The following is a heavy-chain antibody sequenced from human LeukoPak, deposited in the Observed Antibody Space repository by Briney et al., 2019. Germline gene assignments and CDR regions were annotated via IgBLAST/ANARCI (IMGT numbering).Heavy chain of an antibody. J-gene: IGHJ4*02. Sequence: PSETLSLTCAVYGGSFSGYYWSWIRQPPGKGLEWIGEINHSGSTNYNPSLKSRVTISVGTSKNQFSLKPSSVTAADTAVYYCARDHYYDSSDYPDYWGQGTLVTVSS. D-gene: IGHD3-22*01. CDR3: ARDHYYDSSDYPDY. V-gene: IGHV4-34*01. CDR2: INHSGST. CDR1: GGSFSGYY.